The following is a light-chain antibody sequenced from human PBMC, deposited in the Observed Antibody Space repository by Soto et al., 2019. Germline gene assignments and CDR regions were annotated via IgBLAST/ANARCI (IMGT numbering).Light chain of an antibody. CDR2: GAS. CDR3: HQYNNWPPT. Sequence: EIVMTQSPATLSVSPGERATLSCRASQSVSINLAWYQQKPGQAPRLLIYGASTRATGFPARFSGSGSGTDFTLTIGSLQSEDFAVYYCHQYNNWPPTFGQGTKVEIK. J-gene: IGKJ1*01. CDR1: QSVSIN. V-gene: IGKV3-15*01.